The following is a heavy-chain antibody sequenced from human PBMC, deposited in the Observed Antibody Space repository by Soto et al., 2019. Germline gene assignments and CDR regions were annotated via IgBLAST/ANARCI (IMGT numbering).Heavy chain of an antibody. D-gene: IGHD5-12*01. Sequence: SETLSLTCTVSGGSISSGDYYWSWIRQPPGKGLEWIGYIYYSGSTYYNPSLKSRVTISVDTSKNQFSLKLSSVTAAGTAVYYCARGLNGNWFDPWGQGTLVTVSS. J-gene: IGHJ5*02. CDR2: IYYSGST. V-gene: IGHV4-30-4*01. CDR1: GGSISSGDYY. CDR3: ARGLNGNWFDP.